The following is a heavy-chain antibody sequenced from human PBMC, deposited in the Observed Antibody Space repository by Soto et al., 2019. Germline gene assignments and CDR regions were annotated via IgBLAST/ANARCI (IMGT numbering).Heavy chain of an antibody. CDR2: IKSETSGGTT. D-gene: IGHD6-6*01. CDR1: GFTFSKAW. J-gene: IGHJ4*02. Sequence: EVQLVESGGGLVKPGGSLRLSCAASGFTFSKAWMSWVRQAPGKGLDWVGRIKSETSGGTTDYAASVKGRFAISRDDSRDTLYLQMNSLKTEDTAVYYCTTDPGGGVSARDVRGYWGQGTLVTVSS. CDR3: TTDPGGGVSARDVRGY. V-gene: IGHV3-15*01.